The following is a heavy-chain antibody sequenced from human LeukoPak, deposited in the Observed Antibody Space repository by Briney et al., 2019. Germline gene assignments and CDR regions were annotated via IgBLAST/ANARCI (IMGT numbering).Heavy chain of an antibody. CDR1: GFTFSSYS. CDR3: ASSYESSGYYPTYYFDY. J-gene: IGHJ4*02. V-gene: IGHV3-21*01. Sequence: PGGSLRLSCAASGFTFSSYSMNWVRQAPGKGLEWVSSISSSSSYIYYADSVKGRFTISRDNAKNSLYLQMNSLRAEDTAVYYCASSYESSGYYPTYYFDYWGQGTLVTVSS. CDR2: ISSSSSYI. D-gene: IGHD3-22*01.